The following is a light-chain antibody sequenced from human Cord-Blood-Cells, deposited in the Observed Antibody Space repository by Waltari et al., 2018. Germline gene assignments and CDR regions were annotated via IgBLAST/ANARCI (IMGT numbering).Light chain of an antibody. V-gene: IGKV1-5*01. CDR1: QSISSW. CDR2: DAS. J-gene: IGKJ1*01. Sequence: DIQMPQSPSTLSASVGATVTITCRASQSISSWLAWYQQKPGKAPKLLIYDASSLESGVPSRFSGSGSGTEFTLTISSLQPDDFATYYCQQYNSYSTFGQGTKVEIK. CDR3: QQYNSYST.